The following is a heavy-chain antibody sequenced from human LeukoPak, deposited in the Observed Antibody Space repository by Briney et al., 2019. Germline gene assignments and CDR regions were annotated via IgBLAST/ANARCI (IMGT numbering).Heavy chain of an antibody. D-gene: IGHD3-3*01. Sequence: GGSLRLSCAGSGFTFNSYAMGWVRQPPGKGLELVSTITGSGISTYYADSVKGRFTISRDSSKNTLYLQMNSLRAEDTAVYYCAKDAVGYFWDIWGQGTMVTVSS. CDR3: AKDAVGYFWDI. V-gene: IGHV3-23*01. CDR1: GFTFNSYA. CDR2: ITGSGIST. J-gene: IGHJ3*02.